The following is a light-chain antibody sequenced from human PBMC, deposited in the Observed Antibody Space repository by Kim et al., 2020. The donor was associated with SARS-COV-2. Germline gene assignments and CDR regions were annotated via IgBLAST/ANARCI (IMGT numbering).Light chain of an antibody. J-gene: IGKJ4*01. Sequence: AIQLTQSPSSLSASVGDRVSITCRASQGISSALAWYQQKPGKAPNLLIYGASSLESGVPSRFSGSGSGTDFTLTISSLQPEDFATYYCQQFNSYPLTFGGGTKLEI. CDR2: GAS. CDR1: QGISSA. V-gene: IGKV1-13*02. CDR3: QQFNSYPLT.